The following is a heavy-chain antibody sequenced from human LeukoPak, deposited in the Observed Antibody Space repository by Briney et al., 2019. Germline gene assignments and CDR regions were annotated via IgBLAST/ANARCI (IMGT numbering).Heavy chain of an antibody. CDR2: IGGSGEST. D-gene: IGHD3-22*01. Sequence: GGSLRLSCAASGFAFSGYAMSWVRQAPGKGLEWVAGIGGSGESTYYAESVKGRLSISRDNVNNIMYLEMDSLRAEDTAVYYCAKTQSIVVILYDAFDIWGRGTMVTVSS. CDR3: AKTQSIVVILYDAFDI. CDR1: GFAFSGYA. V-gene: IGHV3-23*01. J-gene: IGHJ3*02.